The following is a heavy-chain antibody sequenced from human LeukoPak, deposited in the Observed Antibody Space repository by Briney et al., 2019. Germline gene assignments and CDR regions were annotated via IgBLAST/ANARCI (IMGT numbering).Heavy chain of an antibody. V-gene: IGHV1-8*01. Sequence: ASVKVSCKASGYTFTSYDINWVRQATGQGLEWMGWMNPNSGNTGYAQKFQGRVTMTRNTSISTVHMELSSLRSEDTAVYYCARLLGIHYYYGMDVWGQGNTVTVSS. CDR2: MNPNSGNT. J-gene: IGHJ6*02. D-gene: IGHD7-27*01. CDR3: ARLLGIHYYYGMDV. CDR1: GYTFTSYD.